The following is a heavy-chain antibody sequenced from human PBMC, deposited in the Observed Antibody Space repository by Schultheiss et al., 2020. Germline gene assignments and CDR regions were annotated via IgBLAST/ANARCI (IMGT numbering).Heavy chain of an antibody. CDR2: ITSSSSYI. J-gene: IGHJ5*02. V-gene: IGHV3-21*01. D-gene: IGHD3-3*01. CDR1: GFTFSNAW. CDR3: ARGDLYDFWSQTPLLPQNNWFDP. Sequence: GGSLRLSCAASGFTFSNAWMSWVRQAPGKGLEWLSSITSSSSYIYYADSVKGRFTISRDNAKNSLYLQMNSLRAEDTAVYYCARGDLYDFWSQTPLLPQNNWFDPWGQGTLVTVSS.